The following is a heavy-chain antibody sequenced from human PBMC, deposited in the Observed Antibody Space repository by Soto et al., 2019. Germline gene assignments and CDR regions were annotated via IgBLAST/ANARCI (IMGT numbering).Heavy chain of an antibody. CDR1: GGSISSYY. V-gene: IGHV4-59*01. CDR2: IYYSGST. CDR3: ARDGYSSSWYDY. D-gene: IGHD6-13*01. J-gene: IGHJ4*02. Sequence: SETLSLTCTVSGGSISSYYLSWIRQPPGKGLEWIGYIYYSGSTNYNPSLKSRVTISVDTSKNQFSLKLTSVTAADTAVYYCARDGYSSSWYDYWGQGTLVTVS.